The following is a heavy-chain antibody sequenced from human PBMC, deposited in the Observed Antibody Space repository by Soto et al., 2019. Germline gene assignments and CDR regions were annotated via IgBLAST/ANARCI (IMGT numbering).Heavy chain of an antibody. CDR2: IYYIGTA. Sequence: LSLTCTVSGDSMGSGDYYWTWIRQPPGKGLEWIGYIYYIGTAFYNPSLESRVNISIDTSKNHFSLRLTSVTAADTAVYYCSRGSTYYGFLTWGQGTLVTVSS. V-gene: IGHV4-30-4*01. J-gene: IGHJ5*02. CDR3: SRGSTYYGFLT. D-gene: IGHD3-10*01. CDR1: GDSMGSGDYY.